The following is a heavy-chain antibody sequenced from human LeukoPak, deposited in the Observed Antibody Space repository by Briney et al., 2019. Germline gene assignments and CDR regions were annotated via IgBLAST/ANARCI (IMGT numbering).Heavy chain of an antibody. D-gene: IGHD3-9*01. Sequence: ASVKVSCKASEYIFTTDYIHWVRQAPGQGLEWMGTINPSGDSTTYAQNSQGRVTMTRDTSTSTVYMELSSLTSEDTAVYYCARDFLTGAGTFDYWGQGTLVTVSS. V-gene: IGHV1-46*01. J-gene: IGHJ4*02. CDR3: ARDFLTGAGTFDY. CDR2: INPSGDST. CDR1: EYIFTTDY.